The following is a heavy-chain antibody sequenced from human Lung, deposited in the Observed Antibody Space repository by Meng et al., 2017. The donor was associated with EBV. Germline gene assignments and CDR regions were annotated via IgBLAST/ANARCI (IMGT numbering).Heavy chain of an antibody. D-gene: IGHD6-6*01. Sequence: QLELQESGSGLVKPSQTLSLTCVVSGGSISSGDYPWSWIRQPPGKGLEWIGHIYHTGNPYYNPSLKSRVTISVDTSRNQFSLKLTSVTAADTAVYYCAREYSSSSGLPGPWGQGTLVTVSS. CDR1: GGSISSGDYP. V-gene: IGHV4-30-2*05. CDR3: AREYSSSSGLPGP. CDR2: IYHTGNP. J-gene: IGHJ5*02.